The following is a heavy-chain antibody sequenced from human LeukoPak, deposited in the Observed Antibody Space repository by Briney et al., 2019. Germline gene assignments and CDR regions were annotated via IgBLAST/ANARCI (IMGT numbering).Heavy chain of an antibody. Sequence: PSETLSLTRTVSCDSISSYYWSWIRQPPGKGLEWIGYIYYSGSTNYNPSLKSRVTISVDTSKNQFSLRLSSVTAADTAVYYCARVNYYDSSGTDYWGQGTLVTVSS. V-gene: IGHV4-59*01. CDR2: IYYSGST. CDR3: ARVNYYDSSGTDY. D-gene: IGHD3-22*01. J-gene: IGHJ4*02. CDR1: CDSISSYY.